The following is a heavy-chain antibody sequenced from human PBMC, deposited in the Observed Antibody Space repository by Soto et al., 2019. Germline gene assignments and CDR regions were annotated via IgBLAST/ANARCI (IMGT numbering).Heavy chain of an antibody. D-gene: IGHD3-10*01. V-gene: IGHV3-9*01. J-gene: IGHJ4*02. CDR3: ANLPLYDSGFDC. CDR2: ISWNGAAT. CDR1: GFTFDDYA. Sequence: EAQLVESGGGLVQPGRSLRLSCVASGFTFDDYAIHWVRQAPGKGLEWVSGISWNGAATGYADSVKGRFTISRDNAKNSRYLQMSSLRTEDTAIYYCANLPLYDSGFDCWGQGTLVTVSS.